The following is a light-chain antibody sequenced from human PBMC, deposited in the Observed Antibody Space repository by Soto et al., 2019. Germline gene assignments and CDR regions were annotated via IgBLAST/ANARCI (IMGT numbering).Light chain of an antibody. CDR3: QQSSKWGCT. CDR2: DAS. Sequence: EIVLTQSPATLSLSPGERATLSCRASQSVSSYLAWYQQKPGQAPRLLIYDASNRATGIPARFSGSGSGTDFTLTISSLEPEDFAVYYCQQSSKWGCTFVGGTKVEIK. CDR1: QSVSSY. J-gene: IGKJ4*01. V-gene: IGKV3-11*01.